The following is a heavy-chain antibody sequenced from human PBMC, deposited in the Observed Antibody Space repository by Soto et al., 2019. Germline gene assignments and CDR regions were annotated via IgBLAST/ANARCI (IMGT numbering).Heavy chain of an antibody. V-gene: IGHV3-30*18. Sequence: QVQLVESGGGVVQPGRSLRLSCAASGFTFRSYAMHWVRQAPGKWLEWVAAISFDGSNKYYADSVKGRFTISRDNSENTLYLQMNGLRPEDTAVYYCAKVPDIITRVQLWIDYFDYWGQGTLVTDSS. CDR1: GFTFRSYA. J-gene: IGHJ4*02. D-gene: IGHD2-2*01. CDR3: AKVPDIITRVQLWIDYFDY. CDR2: ISFDGSNK.